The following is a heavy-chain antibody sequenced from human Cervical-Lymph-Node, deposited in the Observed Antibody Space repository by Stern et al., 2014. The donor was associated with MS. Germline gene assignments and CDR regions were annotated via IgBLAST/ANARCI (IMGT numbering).Heavy chain of an antibody. D-gene: IGHD3-10*01. CDR1: GFSIRSADYA. CDR2: IYNSGST. J-gene: IGHJ6*02. V-gene: IGHV4-31*03. CDR3: ARDRGKSSDGMDV. Sequence: VQLVESGPGLVKPSQTLSLTCTVAGFSIRSADYAWIWVRQRPGKGLEWIGYIYNSGSTDYNPSLKSRVTISLDMSKNQFSLKLTSVTVADTAVYYCARDRGKSSDGMDVWGQGTTVTVSS.